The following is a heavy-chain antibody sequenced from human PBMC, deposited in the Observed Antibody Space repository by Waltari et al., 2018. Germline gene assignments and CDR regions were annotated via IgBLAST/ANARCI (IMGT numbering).Heavy chain of an antibody. J-gene: IGHJ4*02. CDR3: ARASYEDY. CDR2: IKQDGSGK. V-gene: IGHV3-7*01. CDR1: GFTFSSYW. Sequence: EVQLVESGGGLVQPGGSLRLSCAASGFTFSSYWMSWVRQAPGKGLEWVANIKQDGSGKSNLDSLKGRFTISRDNAKTSRYLQMNSLRAEDTAVYYCARASYEDYWGQGTLVTVSS. D-gene: IGHD1-26*01.